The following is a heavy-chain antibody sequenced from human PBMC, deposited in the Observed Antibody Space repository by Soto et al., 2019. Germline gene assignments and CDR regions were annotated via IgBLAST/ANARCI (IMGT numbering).Heavy chain of an antibody. J-gene: IGHJ4*02. CDR2: ISAYNGNS. V-gene: IGHV1-18*01. CDR3: ARDPRRHYYDSVGYSNFDS. Sequence: VQLVQSGAEVKKPGASVKVSCKASGYTFSNYGISWVRQAPGQGLEWMGWISAYNGNSNDAQGLQGRATMTTDTSTSTAYMELRSLRSDDTAMYYCARDPRRHYYDSVGYSNFDSWGQGTLVTVSS. CDR1: GYTFSNYG. D-gene: IGHD3-22*01.